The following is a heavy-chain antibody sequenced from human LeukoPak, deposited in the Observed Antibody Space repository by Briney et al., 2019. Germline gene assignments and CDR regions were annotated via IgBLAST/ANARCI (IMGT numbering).Heavy chain of an antibody. CDR2: MNPNSGNT. V-gene: IGHV1-18*01. J-gene: IGHJ4*02. Sequence: GASVKVSCKASGYTFTSYDINWVRQATGQGLEWMGWMNPNSGNTNYAQNVQGRVTMTTDTSTSTAYMELRNLRFDDTAVYYCARESGSGSYYPEDYWGQGTLVTVSS. CDR1: GYTFTSYD. CDR3: ARESGSGSYYPEDY. D-gene: IGHD3-10*01.